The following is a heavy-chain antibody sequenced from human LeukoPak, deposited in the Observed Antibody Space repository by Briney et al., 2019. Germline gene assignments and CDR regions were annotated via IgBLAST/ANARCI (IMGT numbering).Heavy chain of an antibody. J-gene: IGHJ4*02. V-gene: IGHV3-15*01. D-gene: IGHD3-22*01. CDR3: TYHFDSSVSHSTRTFDY. Sequence: GGSLRLSCAASGFTLSNACMSWVRRAPGKGLEWVGRIKSKASGGTTDFAAPVKGRFTISRDDSKNTLHLEMNSLETEDTAVYYCTYHFDSSVSHSTRTFDYWGQGTLVTVSS. CDR2: IKSKASGGTT. CDR1: GFTLSNAC.